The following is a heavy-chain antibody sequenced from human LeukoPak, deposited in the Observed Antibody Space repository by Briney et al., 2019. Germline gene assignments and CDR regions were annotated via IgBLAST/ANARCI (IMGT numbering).Heavy chain of an antibody. CDR1: GFTFSNHW. CDR3: IRDEALWRLDY. D-gene: IGHD2-21*01. V-gene: IGHV3-74*03. Sequence: GGSLRLSCAASGFTFSNHWMHWVRHAPGEGLVWVSRIYEGGGNAMYADSVKGRFSISRDNAKNTVNLQMNSLRAEDTGVYYCIRDEALWRLDYWGQGTLVTVSS. J-gene: IGHJ4*02. CDR2: IYEGGGNA.